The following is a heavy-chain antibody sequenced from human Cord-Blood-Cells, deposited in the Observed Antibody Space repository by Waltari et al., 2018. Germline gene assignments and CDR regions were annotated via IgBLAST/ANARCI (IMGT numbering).Heavy chain of an antibody. V-gene: IGHV1-69*01. J-gene: IGHJ4*02. Sequence: QVQLVQSGAEGKKPGSSVKVSCKASGGTFSSYAISRVRQAPGQGLEWMGGIIPIFGTANYAQKFQGRVTITADESTSTAYMELSSLRSEDTAVYYCARESELGGEYYFDYWGQGTLVTVSS. CDR1: GGTFSSYA. CDR3: ARESELGGEYYFDY. CDR2: IIPIFGTA. D-gene: IGHD7-27*01.